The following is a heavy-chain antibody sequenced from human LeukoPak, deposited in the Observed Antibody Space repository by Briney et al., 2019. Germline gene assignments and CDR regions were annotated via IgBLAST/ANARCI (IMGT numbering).Heavy chain of an antibody. D-gene: IGHD3-10*01. Sequence: GGSLRLSCAASGFTFSDYTMIWVRQAPGKGLEWVSDIVNSGGYTNYADSVKGRFTISRDNSKNTLYLQMNSLRAEDTAVYYCAKDLGVLWFGDYWGQGTLVTVSS. V-gene: IGHV3-23*01. CDR3: AKDLGVLWFGDY. J-gene: IGHJ4*02. CDR2: IVNSGGYT. CDR1: GFTFSDYT.